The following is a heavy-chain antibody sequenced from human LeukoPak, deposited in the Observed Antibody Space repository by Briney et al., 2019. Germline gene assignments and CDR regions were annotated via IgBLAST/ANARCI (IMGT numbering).Heavy chain of an antibody. CDR1: GYTFIGYY. D-gene: IGHD4-17*01. V-gene: IGHV1-2*02. CDR2: INPNSGDT. CDR3: ARGDEYGDY. J-gene: IGHJ4*02. Sequence: GASVKVSCKASGYTFIGYYVHWARQAPGQGLEWMGWINPNSGDTKYAQKFLGRVTVTSVTSTNTAYMELTRLTSDDTAVYFCARGDEYGDYWGQGTLVTVSS.